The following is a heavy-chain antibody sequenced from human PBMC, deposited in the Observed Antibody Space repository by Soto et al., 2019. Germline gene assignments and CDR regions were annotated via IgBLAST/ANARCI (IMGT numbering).Heavy chain of an antibody. D-gene: IGHD6-19*01. CDR2: IIPIFGTA. J-gene: IGHJ5*02. CDR1: GGTFSSYA. Sequence: SVKVSCKASGGTFSSYAISWVRQAPGQGPEWMGGIIPIFGTANYAQKFQGRVTITADESTSTAYMELSSLRSEDTAVYYCARALSQQWLVRRGPWFDPWGQGTLVTXSS. CDR3: ARALSQQWLVRRGPWFDP. V-gene: IGHV1-69*13.